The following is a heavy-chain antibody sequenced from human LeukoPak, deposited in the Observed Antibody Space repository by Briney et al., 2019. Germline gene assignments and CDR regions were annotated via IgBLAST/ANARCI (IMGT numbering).Heavy chain of an antibody. Sequence: GGSLRLSCAASGFTFSSCGMHWVRQAPGKGLEWVAFIRYHGNDKYYADSVKGRFTISRDNSENMVYLQMNSLRTEDTAVYYCAKSPSSWKFDGWGQGTLVTVSS. CDR1: GFTFSSCG. D-gene: IGHD6-13*01. J-gene: IGHJ4*02. CDR2: IRYHGNDK. V-gene: IGHV3-30*02. CDR3: AKSPSSWKFDG.